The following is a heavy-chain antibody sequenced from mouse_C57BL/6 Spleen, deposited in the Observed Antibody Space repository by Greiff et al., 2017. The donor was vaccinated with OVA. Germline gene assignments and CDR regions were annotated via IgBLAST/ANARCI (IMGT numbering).Heavy chain of an antibody. D-gene: IGHD3-2*02. CDR3: ARTSSGQAWFAY. CDR1: GYTFPSYW. J-gene: IGHJ3*01. V-gene: IGHV1-69*01. Sequence: QVQLQQPGAELVMPGASVKLSCKASGYTFPSYWMHWVKQRPGQGLEWIGEIDPSDSYTNYNQKFKGKSTLTVDKSSSTAYMQLSSLTSEDSAVYYCARTSSGQAWFAYWGQGTLVTVSA. CDR2: IDPSDSYT.